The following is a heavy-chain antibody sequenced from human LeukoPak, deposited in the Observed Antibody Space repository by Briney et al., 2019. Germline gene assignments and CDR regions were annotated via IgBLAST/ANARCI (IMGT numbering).Heavy chain of an antibody. V-gene: IGHV3-7*01. D-gene: IGHD6-19*01. Sequence: TGGSLKLSCAASGFTFSSYWMSWVRQAPGKGLEWVANIKQDGSEKYYVDSVKGRFTISRDNAKNSLYLQMNSLRAEDTALYYCARDRLRSGPWYFDLWGRGTLVTVSS. CDR2: IKQDGSEK. CDR3: ARDRLRSGPWYFDL. J-gene: IGHJ2*01. CDR1: GFTFSSYW.